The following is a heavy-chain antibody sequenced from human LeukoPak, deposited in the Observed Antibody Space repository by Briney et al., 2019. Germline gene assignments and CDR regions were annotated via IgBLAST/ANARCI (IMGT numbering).Heavy chain of an antibody. Sequence: PSETLSLTCTVSGGSISSYYWNWIRQPPGKGLEWIGYVYYSGSTNYNASLKSRVTISVDTSNNQFSLRLSSVTAADTAVYFCARESRWSNYFEYWGQGTLVTVSS. CDR2: VYYSGST. CDR3: ARESRWSNYFEY. D-gene: IGHD4-23*01. J-gene: IGHJ4*02. CDR1: GGSISSYY. V-gene: IGHV4-59*01.